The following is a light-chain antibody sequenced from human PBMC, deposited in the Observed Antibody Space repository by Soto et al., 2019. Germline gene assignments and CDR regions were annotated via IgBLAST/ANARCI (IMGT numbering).Light chain of an antibody. J-gene: IGLJ2*01. CDR2: LEGSGSY. CDR3: ETWDTNVVV. V-gene: IGLV4-60*02. Sequence: QSVLTQSSSASASLGSSVKLTCTLSSGHSTYIIAWHQQQPGKAPRYLMKLEGSGSYNKGSGIPGRFSGSSSGADRYLTIANLQFEDEADYYCETWDTNVVVFGGGTKITVL. CDR1: SGHSTYI.